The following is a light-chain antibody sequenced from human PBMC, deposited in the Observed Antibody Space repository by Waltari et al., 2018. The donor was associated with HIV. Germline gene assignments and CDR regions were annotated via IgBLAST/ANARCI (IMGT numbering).Light chain of an antibody. J-gene: IGLJ2*01. Sequence: SYVLTQPPSVSVAPGQPARITCGGNNIAAIKSVHWYRKSPGQAPVLVVYDDRGRPSWIPDRFSGSSSGDTATLTISRAEAGDEADYYCQVYSDRGDPVIFGGGTKLTVL. CDR1: NIAAIKS. V-gene: IGLV3-21*02. CDR2: DDR. CDR3: QVYSDRGDPVI.